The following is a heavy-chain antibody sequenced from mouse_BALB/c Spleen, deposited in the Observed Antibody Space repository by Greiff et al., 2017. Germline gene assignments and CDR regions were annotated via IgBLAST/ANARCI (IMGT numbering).Heavy chain of an antibody. CDR3: ARLYYYGSSPWFAY. Sequence: VQLKESGGGLVQPGGSLKLSCAASGFDFSRYWMSWVRQAPGKGLEWIGEINPDSSTINYTPSLKDKFIISRDNAKNTLYLQMSKVRSEDTALYYCARLYYYGSSPWFAYWGQGTLVTVSA. CDR1: GFDFSRYW. J-gene: IGHJ3*01. V-gene: IGHV4-1*02. D-gene: IGHD1-1*01. CDR2: INPDSSTI.